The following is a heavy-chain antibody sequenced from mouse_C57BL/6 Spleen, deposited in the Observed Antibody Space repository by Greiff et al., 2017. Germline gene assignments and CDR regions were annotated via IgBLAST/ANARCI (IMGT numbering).Heavy chain of an antibody. D-gene: IGHD1-1*01. J-gene: IGHJ4*01. CDR1: GFTFSDYG. Sequence: EVMLVESGGGLVKPGGSLTLSCAASGFTFSDYGMHWVRQAPEKGLEWVAYISSGSSTIYYADTVKGRFTISSDNAKNTLFLQMTSLRSEDKAMYYCARRDFNYYGSSYYAMDYWGQGTSVTVSS. CDR3: ARRDFNYYGSSYYAMDY. V-gene: IGHV5-17*01. CDR2: ISSGSSTI.